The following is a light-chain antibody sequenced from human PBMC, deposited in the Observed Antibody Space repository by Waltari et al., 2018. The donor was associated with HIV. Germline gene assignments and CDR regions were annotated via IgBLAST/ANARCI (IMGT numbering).Light chain of an antibody. V-gene: IGLV2-8*01. J-gene: IGLJ3*02. CDR2: ELS. CDR1: NRDNGIYDS. Sequence: HSVLTQPPSASGSPGQPVANSCTGPNRDNGIYDSYSWYQHSPHQTPRRDIYELSARPSGVPDRFSGSKISSMTASLTVSDLQAEDEGEYFCSSYGGNNFVLLGGGTKLTVL. CDR3: SSYGGNNFVL.